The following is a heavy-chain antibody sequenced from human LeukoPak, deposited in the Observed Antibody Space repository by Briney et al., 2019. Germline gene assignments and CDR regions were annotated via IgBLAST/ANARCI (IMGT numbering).Heavy chain of an antibody. CDR1: DDSTTNRIYY. J-gene: IGHJ4*02. CDR2: IYYSGST. Sequence: PSETLSLTCTVSDDSTTNRIYYWGWIRQPPGKGLEWIGSIYYSGSTYYNPSLKSRVTMSVDTSRNQFPLKVTSVTAADTAVYYCARLKGNWYYFDYWGQGTLVTVSS. V-gene: IGHV4-39*01. CDR3: ARLKGNWYYFDY. D-gene: IGHD1-1*01.